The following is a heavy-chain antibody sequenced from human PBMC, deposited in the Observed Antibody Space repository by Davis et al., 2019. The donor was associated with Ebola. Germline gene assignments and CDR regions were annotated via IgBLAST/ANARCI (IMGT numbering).Heavy chain of an antibody. J-gene: IGHJ6*04. CDR2: INPNSGHT. CDR1: GYTFTGYY. CDR3: ARGDSSSSYGMDV. V-gene: IGHV1-2*06. Sequence: ASVKVSCKASGYTFTGYYMHWVRQAPGQGLEWMGRINPNSGHTNYAQRFQGRVTMTRDTSIRTAYMEVSSLRSEDTAMYYCARGDSSSSYGMDVWGKGTTVTVSS. D-gene: IGHD6-6*01.